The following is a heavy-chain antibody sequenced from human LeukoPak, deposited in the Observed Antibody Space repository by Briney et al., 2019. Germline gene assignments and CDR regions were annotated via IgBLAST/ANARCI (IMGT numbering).Heavy chain of an antibody. V-gene: IGHV4-34*01. Sequence: PSETLSLTCAVYGGSFSGYYWSWIRQPPGKGLEWIGEINHSGSTNYNPSFKSRVTISVDTSKNQFSLKLSSVTAADTAVYYCARGIAAAGGFDYWGQGTLVTVSS. CDR1: GGSFSGYY. CDR3: ARGIAAAGGFDY. D-gene: IGHD6-13*01. J-gene: IGHJ4*02. CDR2: INHSGST.